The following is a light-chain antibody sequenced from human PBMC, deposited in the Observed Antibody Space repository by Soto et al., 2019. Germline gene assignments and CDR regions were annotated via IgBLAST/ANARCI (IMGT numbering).Light chain of an antibody. CDR3: QQYGSSPGLT. Sequence: EIVLTQSPGTLSLSPGERATLSCRASQSVSSSYLAWYQQKPGQAPRLLIYGASSRATGIPDRFSGSGSGTDFTLTISRLEPADFAVYYCQQYGSSPGLTFGGGTKVDI. V-gene: IGKV3-20*01. CDR1: QSVSSSY. CDR2: GAS. J-gene: IGKJ4*01.